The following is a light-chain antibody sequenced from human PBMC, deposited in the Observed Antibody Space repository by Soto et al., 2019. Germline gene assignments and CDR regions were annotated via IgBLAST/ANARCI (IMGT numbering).Light chain of an antibody. V-gene: IGLV2-8*01. Sequence: LTQPPSASGSPGQSVTISCTGTKSDIVVYDFVSWYQHLSGKAPRPIIYEVFQRPSGVPDRFSGSKSGNTASLTVSGLQAADEADYFCKSYAGSNTYVFGSGTKVTVL. CDR3: KSYAGSNTYV. CDR2: EVF. CDR1: KSDIVVYDF. J-gene: IGLJ1*01.